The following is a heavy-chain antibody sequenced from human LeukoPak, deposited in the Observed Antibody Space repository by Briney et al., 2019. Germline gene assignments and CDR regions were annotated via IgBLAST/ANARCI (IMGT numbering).Heavy chain of an antibody. CDR2: IIPIFGTT. CDR3: ARARGGGYDSSGYYYLPDY. V-gene: IGHV1-69*13. Sequence: SVKVSCKASGGTFSSYAISWVRQAPGQGLEWMGGIIPIFGTTNSAQKFQGRVTITADESTSTAYMELSSLRSEDTAVYYCARARGGGYDSSGYYYLPDYWGQGTLVTVSS. D-gene: IGHD3-22*01. CDR1: GGTFSSYA. J-gene: IGHJ4*02.